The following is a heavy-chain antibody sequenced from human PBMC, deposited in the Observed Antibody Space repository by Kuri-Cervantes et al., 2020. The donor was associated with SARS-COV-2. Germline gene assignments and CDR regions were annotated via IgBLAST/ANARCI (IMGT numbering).Heavy chain of an antibody. V-gene: IGHV1-69*04. Sequence: SCAASGGTFSSYAISWVRQAPGQGLEWMGRIIPILGIANYAQKFQGRVTITADKSTSTAYIELSSLRSEDTAVYYCASQTEIYGSGSYYFDYWGQGTLVTVSS. D-gene: IGHD3-10*01. CDR1: GGTFSSYA. J-gene: IGHJ4*02. CDR3: ASQTEIYGSGSYYFDY. CDR2: IIPILGIA.